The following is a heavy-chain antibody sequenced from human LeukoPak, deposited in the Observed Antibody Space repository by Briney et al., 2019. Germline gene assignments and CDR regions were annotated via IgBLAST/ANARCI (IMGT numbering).Heavy chain of an antibody. CDR1: GYTFTSYG. D-gene: IGHD6-19*01. CDR2: ISAYNGNT. V-gene: IGHV1-18*01. J-gene: IGHJ4*02. CDR3: ATRIAVAGTLDY. Sequence: VSVKVSCKASGYTFTSYGISWVRQAPGQGLEWMGWISAYNGNTNYAQKLQGRVTMTTDTSTSTAYMELRSLRSDDTAVYYCATRIAVAGTLDYWGQGTLVTVSS.